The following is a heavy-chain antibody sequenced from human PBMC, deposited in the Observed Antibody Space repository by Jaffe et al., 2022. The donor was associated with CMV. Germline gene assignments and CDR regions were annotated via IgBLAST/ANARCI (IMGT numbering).Heavy chain of an antibody. CDR2: IYYSGST. V-gene: IGHV4-39*01. J-gene: IGHJ3*02. D-gene: IGHD6-6*01. Sequence: QLQLQESGPGLVKPSETLSLTCTVSGGSISSSSYYWGWIRQPPGKGLEWIGSIYYSGSTYYNPSLKSRVTISVDTSKNQFSLKLSSVTAADTAVYYCARHGRGMRAARLHDAFDIWGQGTMVTVSS. CDR3: ARHGRGMRAARLHDAFDI. CDR1: GGSISSSSYY.